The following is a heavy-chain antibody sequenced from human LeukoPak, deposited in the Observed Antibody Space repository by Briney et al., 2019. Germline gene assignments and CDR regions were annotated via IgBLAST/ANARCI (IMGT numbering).Heavy chain of an antibody. Sequence: SETLSLTCTVSGYSISSGYYWGWIRQPPGKGLEWIGSIYHSGSTYYNPSLKSRVTISVDTSKNQFSLKLSSVTAADTAVYYCARVGGGGWPDYWGQGTLVTVSS. V-gene: IGHV4-38-2*02. J-gene: IGHJ4*02. CDR2: IYHSGST. CDR1: GYSISSGYY. D-gene: IGHD1-26*01. CDR3: ARVGGGGWPDY.